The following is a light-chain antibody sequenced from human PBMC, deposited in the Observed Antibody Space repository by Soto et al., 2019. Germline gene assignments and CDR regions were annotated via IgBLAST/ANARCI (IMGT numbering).Light chain of an antibody. CDR3: CSYTTSTTGV. J-gene: IGLJ1*01. CDR2: DVS. Sequence: QSALTQPTSVSGSPGQSITISCTGTSSDVGGRDHVSWYQQHPGKAPKLMIYDVSNRPSGVSNRFSGSKSGNTASLTISGLQAEDEADYYCCSYTTSTTGVFGTGTQLTVL. CDR1: SSDVGGRDH. V-gene: IGLV2-14*01.